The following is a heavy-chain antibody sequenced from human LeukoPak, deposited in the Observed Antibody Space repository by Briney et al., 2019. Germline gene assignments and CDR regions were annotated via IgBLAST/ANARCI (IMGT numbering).Heavy chain of an antibody. D-gene: IGHD3-10*01. CDR2: IYHSGST. CDR1: GGSISSSYW. CDR3: ARKDYGSGKFDY. V-gene: IGHV4-4*02. J-gene: IGHJ4*02. Sequence: PSETLSLTCAVSGGSISSSYWWSWVRQPPGKGLEWIGEIYHSGSTNYNPSLKSRVTISVDKSNNQFSLKLSSVTAADTAAYYCARKDYGSGKFDYWGQGTLVTVSS.